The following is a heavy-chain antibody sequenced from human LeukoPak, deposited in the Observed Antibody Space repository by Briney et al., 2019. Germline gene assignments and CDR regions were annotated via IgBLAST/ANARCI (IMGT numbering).Heavy chain of an antibody. D-gene: IGHD1-26*01. Sequence: ASVKVSCKASGYIFTNYHIHWVRQAPRQGLEWMGIINPTGGNTRYAQKLQGRVTMTRDMSTSTAYMELSRLRSDDTAVYYCARSGRGTYYYFDLWGQGTLVTVSS. CDR2: INPTGGNT. V-gene: IGHV1-46*01. J-gene: IGHJ4*02. CDR3: ARSGRGTYYYFDL. CDR1: GYIFTNYH.